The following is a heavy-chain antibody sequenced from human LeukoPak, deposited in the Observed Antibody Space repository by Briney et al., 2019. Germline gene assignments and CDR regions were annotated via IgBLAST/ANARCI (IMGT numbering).Heavy chain of an antibody. CDR1: GYSFTSYW. V-gene: IGHV5-51*01. CDR2: IYPGDSDT. Sequence: GESLKISCKGSGYSFTSYWIGWVRQMPGKGLEWMGIIYPGDSDTRYSPSFQGQVTISADKSISTAYLQWSSLKASDTAMYYCARHMITFGGVIVGAFDIWGQGTMVTVSS. D-gene: IGHD3-16*02. J-gene: IGHJ3*02. CDR3: ARHMITFGGVIVGAFDI.